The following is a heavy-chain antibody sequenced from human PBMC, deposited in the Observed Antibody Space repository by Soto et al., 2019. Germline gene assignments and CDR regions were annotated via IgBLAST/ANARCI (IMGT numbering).Heavy chain of an antibody. Sequence: QVQLVQSGAEVKKPGASVKVSCKASGYTFKNYFIHWVRQAPGQSLEWMGWINTDNDDTEYSEKFQGRVAITTDPSASTAYMDLSSLTSEDTAVYYCARDWGSRGAVDYWGQGTLVIVSS. D-gene: IGHD2-15*01. CDR3: ARDWGSRGAVDY. CDR2: INTDNDDT. CDR1: GYTFKNYF. V-gene: IGHV1-3*04. J-gene: IGHJ4*02.